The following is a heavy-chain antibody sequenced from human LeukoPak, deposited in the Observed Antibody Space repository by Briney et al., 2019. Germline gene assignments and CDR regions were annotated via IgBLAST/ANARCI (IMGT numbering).Heavy chain of an antibody. CDR3: AKAKSYYSNYDY. V-gene: IGHV3-30*02. CDR1: GFSSYG. Sequence: GGSLRLSCAASGFSSYGMHWVRQAPGKGLEWVAFIRYDGSNKYYADSVKGRFTISRDNSKNTLYLQVNSLRAEDTAVYYCAKAKSYYSNYDYWGQGTLVTVSS. D-gene: IGHD4-11*01. J-gene: IGHJ4*02. CDR2: IRYDGSNK.